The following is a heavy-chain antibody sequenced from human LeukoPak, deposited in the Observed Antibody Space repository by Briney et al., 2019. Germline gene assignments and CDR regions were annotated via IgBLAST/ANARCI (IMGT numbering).Heavy chain of an antibody. D-gene: IGHD3-22*01. Sequence: GGSLRLSCAASGFTFSDYHMTWIRQAPGKGLEWVSYISGSSIYTRYADSVKGRFTISRDNAKNSLYLQMNSLRAEDTALSYCVRDISGYYFDYWGQGTLVTVSS. J-gene: IGHJ4*02. V-gene: IGHV3-11*05. CDR1: GFTFSDYH. CDR2: ISGSSIYT. CDR3: VRDISGYYFDY.